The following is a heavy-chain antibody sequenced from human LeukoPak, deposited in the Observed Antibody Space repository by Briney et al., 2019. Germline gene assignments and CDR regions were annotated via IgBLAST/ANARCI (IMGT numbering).Heavy chain of an antibody. V-gene: IGHV4-34*01. CDR3: ARNHRYCSSTSCYAVDY. D-gene: IGHD2-2*01. CDR1: GGSFSGYC. J-gene: IGHJ4*02. CDR2: INHSGST. Sequence: SETLSLTCAVYGGSFSGYCWSWIRQPPGKGLEWIGEINHSGSTNYNPSLKSRVTISVDTSKNQFSLKLSSVTAADTAVYYCARNHRYCSSTSCYAVDYWGQGTLVTVSS.